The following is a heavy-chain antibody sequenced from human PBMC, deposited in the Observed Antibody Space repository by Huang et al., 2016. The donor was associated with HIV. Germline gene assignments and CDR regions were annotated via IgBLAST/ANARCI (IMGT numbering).Heavy chain of an antibody. CDR3: ARGLWDSTWDGTDWLLRHFDS. J-gene: IGHJ4*02. Sequence: QVQLVQSGAEVKKPGSSLRVSCRASGDPFRKYAISWVRQAPGQGLEGMGGQIPSFGEPKYAQKFQGRITITAQESTSTIYVERSRLTFQDTAIYYCARGLWDSTWDGTDWLLRHFDSWGLGTLVTISS. CDR1: GDPFRKYA. D-gene: IGHD1-26*01. V-gene: IGHV1-69*13. CDR2: QIPSFGEP.